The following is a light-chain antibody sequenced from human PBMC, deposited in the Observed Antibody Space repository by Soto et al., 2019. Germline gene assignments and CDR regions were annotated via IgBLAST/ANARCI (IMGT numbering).Light chain of an antibody. CDR1: QSVSTW. CDR3: QHYNSYSEA. CDR2: DAS. V-gene: IGKV1-5*01. Sequence: DIQMTQSPSTLSASVGDTVTITCRASQSVSTWLAWYQQTPGKAPKLLMYDASTLESGAPARFSGSGSGTEFTLTISSLQPEDFATYYCQHYNSYSEAFGQGTKVDIK. J-gene: IGKJ1*01.